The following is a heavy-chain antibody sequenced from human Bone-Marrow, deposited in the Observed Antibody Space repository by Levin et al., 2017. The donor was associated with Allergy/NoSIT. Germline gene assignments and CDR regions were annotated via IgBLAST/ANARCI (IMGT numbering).Heavy chain of an antibody. D-gene: IGHD3-10*01. V-gene: IGHV3-9*01. J-gene: IGHJ6*02. Sequence: GGSLRLSCAASGFTFDDYAMHWVRQAPGKGLEWVSGISWNSGSIGYADSVKGRFTISRDNAKNSLYLQMNSLRAEDTALYYCAKPGGSGSVGMDVWGQGTTVTVSS. CDR1: GFTFDDYA. CDR2: ISWNSGSI. CDR3: AKPGGSGSVGMDV.